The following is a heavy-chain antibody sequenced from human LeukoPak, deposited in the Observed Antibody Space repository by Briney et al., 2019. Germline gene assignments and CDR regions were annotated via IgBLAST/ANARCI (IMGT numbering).Heavy chain of an antibody. CDR1: GFTFSSYS. CDR3: ARDAKMNYYDSSGDYYYYYMDV. Sequence: PGGSLGLSCAASGFTFSSYSMNWVRQAPGKGLEWVSSISSSSSYIYYADSVKGRFTISRDNAKNSLYLQMNSLRAEDTAVYYCARDAKMNYYDSSGDYYYYYMDVWGKGTTVTVSS. D-gene: IGHD3-22*01. CDR2: ISSSSSYI. J-gene: IGHJ6*03. V-gene: IGHV3-21*01.